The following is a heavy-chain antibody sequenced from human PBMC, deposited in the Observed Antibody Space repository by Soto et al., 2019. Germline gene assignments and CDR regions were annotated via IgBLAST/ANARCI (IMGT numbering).Heavy chain of an antibody. D-gene: IGHD6-13*01. V-gene: IGHV3-23*01. Sequence: PGGSLRLSCAASGFTFTSYAMSWVRQAPGKGLEWVSAISGGGDSIYSADSVKGRFTISRDNAKNTLYLQMNSLRAEDTAVYYCAKDQGSSWYEIDYWGQGTLVTVSS. J-gene: IGHJ4*02. CDR2: ISGGGDSI. CDR3: AKDQGSSWYEIDY. CDR1: GFTFTSYA.